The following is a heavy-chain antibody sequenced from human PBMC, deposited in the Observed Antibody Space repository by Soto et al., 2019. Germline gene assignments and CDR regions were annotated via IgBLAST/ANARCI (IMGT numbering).Heavy chain of an antibody. V-gene: IGHV1-3*01. CDR2: INPDNGNT. D-gene: IGHD2-15*01. Sequence: ASVKVSCKASGYTFTRYTMNWVRQAPGQRLEWMGWINPDNGNTKSSQKFQDRVIITSDTSASTANMDLSSLRSEDTAVYYCARGIATGQLDPWGQGTRVTVSA. CDR3: ARGIATGQLDP. CDR1: GYTFTRYT. J-gene: IGHJ5*02.